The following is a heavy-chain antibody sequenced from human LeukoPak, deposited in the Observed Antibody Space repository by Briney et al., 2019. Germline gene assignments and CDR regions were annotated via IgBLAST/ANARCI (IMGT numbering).Heavy chain of an antibody. CDR3: ARDRLPHYTAWIDY. CDR1: GYTFTDYY. CDR2: INPNSGGT. J-gene: IGHJ4*02. V-gene: IGHV1-2*02. D-gene: IGHD5-18*01. Sequence: GASVKVSCKASGYTFTDYYMYWVRQAPGQGLEWMGWINPNSGGTNYAQKFQGRVTMTSDTSISTAHMELSSLRSDDTAVYYCARDRLPHYTAWIDYWGQGTLVTVSS.